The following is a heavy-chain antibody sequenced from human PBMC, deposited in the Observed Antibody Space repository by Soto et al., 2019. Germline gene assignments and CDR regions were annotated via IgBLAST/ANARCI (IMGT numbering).Heavy chain of an antibody. V-gene: IGHV4-39*07. Sequence: SETLSLTCTVSGGSINSNNYYWSWIRQPPGKGLEWIGEINHSGSTNYNPSLKSRVTISVDTSKNQFSLKLSSVTAADTAVYYCARGKLSDYVWGSYRYHFDYWGQGTVVTVSS. CDR3: ARGKLSDYVWGSYRYHFDY. D-gene: IGHD3-16*02. CDR1: GGSINSNNYY. J-gene: IGHJ4*02. CDR2: INHSGST.